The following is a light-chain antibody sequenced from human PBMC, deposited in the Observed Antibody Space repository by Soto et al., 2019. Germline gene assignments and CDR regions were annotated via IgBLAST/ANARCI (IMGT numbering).Light chain of an antibody. V-gene: IGLV2-8*01. CDR1: TSDVGAYNF. CDR3: SSYAGNYNLI. CDR2: AVN. J-gene: IGLJ2*01. Sequence: QSALTQPPSASGSPGQSVTISCTGATSDVGAYNFVSWYQQHPSKAPKLMIYAVNKRPSGVPDRFSGSKSGNTASLTVSGLQAEDEADYFCSSYAGNYNLIFGGGTKLTVL.